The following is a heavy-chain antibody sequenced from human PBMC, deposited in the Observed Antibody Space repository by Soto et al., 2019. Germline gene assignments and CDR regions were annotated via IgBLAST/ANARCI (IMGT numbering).Heavy chain of an antibody. Sequence: EVQLVESGGGLVHPGGSLRLSCAASGFTFSSYNMNWVRQAPGKGLEWISYISSSSSTIYYADSVKGRFTISRDDAKNALYLQMNSVSGEDTAVYYCAREGPWEVGVWGQGTLVSVSS. CDR1: GFTFSSYN. CDR3: AREGPWEVGV. D-gene: IGHD1-26*01. V-gene: IGHV3-48*01. CDR2: ISSSSSTI. J-gene: IGHJ4*02.